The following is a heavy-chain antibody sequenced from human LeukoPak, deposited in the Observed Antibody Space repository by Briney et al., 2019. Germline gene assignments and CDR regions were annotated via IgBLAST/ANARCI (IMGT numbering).Heavy chain of an antibody. Sequence: PSETLSLTCTVSGGSVSSGSYYWSWIRQPPGTRLEWIGYVYNSGTTNYNPSFKSRVTMSEDTSKNQFSLKLSSVTAADTAVYYCARGAVVNGLDVWGQGTTVTVSS. V-gene: IGHV4-61*01. CDR1: GGSVSSGSYY. CDR3: ARGAVVNGLDV. J-gene: IGHJ6*02. CDR2: VYNSGTT. D-gene: IGHD5-18*01.